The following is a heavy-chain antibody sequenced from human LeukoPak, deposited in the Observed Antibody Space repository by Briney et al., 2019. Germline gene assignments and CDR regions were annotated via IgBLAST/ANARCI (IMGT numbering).Heavy chain of an antibody. CDR2: IWYDGSNK. Sequence: GRSLRLSCAASGFTFSSYGMHWVRQAPGKGLEWVAVIWYDGSNKYYADSVKGRFTISRDNSKNTLYLQMNSLRAEYTAVYYCAREYATTYYYDSSGYQDNWFDPWGQGTLVTVSS. V-gene: IGHV3-33*01. CDR1: GFTFSSYG. D-gene: IGHD3-22*01. J-gene: IGHJ5*02. CDR3: AREYATTYYYDSSGYQDNWFDP.